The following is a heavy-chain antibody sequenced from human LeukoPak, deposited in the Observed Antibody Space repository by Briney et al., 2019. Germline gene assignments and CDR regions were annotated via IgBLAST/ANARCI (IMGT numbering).Heavy chain of an antibody. J-gene: IGHJ4*02. CDR3: ARDYKYAFDN. CDR2: IGIDSGNT. Sequence: PGVSLSLSCAASGFTFSDYSMNWHRQAQGKGLEWISYIGIDSGNTNYADSVKRRFTISGDKAKNSLYLQMNSLRVEDTAVYYCARDYKYAFDNWGQGTLVTVSS. CDR1: GFTFSDYS. V-gene: IGHV3-48*01. D-gene: IGHD5-24*01.